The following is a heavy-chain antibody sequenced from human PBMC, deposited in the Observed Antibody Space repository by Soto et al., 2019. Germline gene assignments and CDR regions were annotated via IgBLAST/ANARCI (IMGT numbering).Heavy chain of an antibody. J-gene: IGHJ4*02. V-gene: IGHV3-43*01. CDR3: VRGTGNSFASYYFDY. CDR1: GFTFGDFT. CDR2: ISWNADSI. Sequence: GGSLRLSCAACGFTFGDFTMHWIRQVPGKGLEWVSLISWNADSIYYGDSVQGRFTISRDNSKNSLYLQMTSLRPDDTALYYCVRGTGNSFASYYFDYWGQGTQVTVSS. D-gene: IGHD3-16*01.